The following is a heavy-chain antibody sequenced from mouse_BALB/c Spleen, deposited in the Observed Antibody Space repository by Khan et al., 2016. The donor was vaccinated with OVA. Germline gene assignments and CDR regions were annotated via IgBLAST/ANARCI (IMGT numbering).Heavy chain of an antibody. CDR2: INTYTGEP. J-gene: IGHJ1*01. Sequence: QIQLVQSGPELKKPGETVKISCKASGYTFTNYRMNWMKQAPGKGLKWMGWINTYTGEPAYADDFKGRFAFSLETSAGTAYLQINNLKNEDMATYFCAIEATYWYFDVWGAGTTVTVSS. D-gene: IGHD1-1*01. CDR1: GYTFTNYR. V-gene: IGHV9-1*02. CDR3: AIEATYWYFDV.